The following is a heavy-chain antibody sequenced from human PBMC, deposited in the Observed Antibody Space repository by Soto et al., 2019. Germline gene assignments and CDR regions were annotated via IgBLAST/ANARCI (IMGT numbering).Heavy chain of an antibody. V-gene: IGHV4-4*07. CDR3: VTNGTKNLPDSFDP. J-gene: IGHJ5*02. Sequence: PTQTLSLTCTVSGASISGFYWSWIRKSAGKGLEWIGRIYATGTTDYNPSLKSRVMMSVDTSKKQFSLKLRSVTAADTAVYYCVTNGTKNLPDSFDPCGQ. CDR2: IYATGTT. D-gene: IGHD1-1*01. CDR1: GASISGFY.